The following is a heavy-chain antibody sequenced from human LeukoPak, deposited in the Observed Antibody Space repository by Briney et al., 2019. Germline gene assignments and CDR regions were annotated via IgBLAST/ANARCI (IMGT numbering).Heavy chain of an antibody. CDR2: ISVSGNT. Sequence: GGSLRLSCVASGFTFSSRDWMTWVRQAPGKGLEWVSAISVSGNTYHADSVKGRFTISRDSSKNTLYLQTNSLRAEDAAVYYCAKAPVTTCSGAYCYPFDYWGQGTLVTVSS. CDR1: GFTFSSRDW. CDR3: AKAPVTTCSGAYCYPFDY. J-gene: IGHJ4*02. D-gene: IGHD2-15*01. V-gene: IGHV3-23*01.